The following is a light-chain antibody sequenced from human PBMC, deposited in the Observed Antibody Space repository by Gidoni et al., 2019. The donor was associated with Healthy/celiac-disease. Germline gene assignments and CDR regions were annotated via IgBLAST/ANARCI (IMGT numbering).Light chain of an antibody. Sequence: QSALTQPPSASASPGQSVTISCTGTSRDVGGYNYVSWYQQHPGKAPKRMIYEVSKRPSGVPDRFSGSKSGNTASLTVSGLQAEDEADYYCSSYAGSNNLFGGGTKLTVL. CDR3: SSYAGSNNL. J-gene: IGLJ2*01. CDR2: EVS. CDR1: SRDVGGYNY. V-gene: IGLV2-8*01.